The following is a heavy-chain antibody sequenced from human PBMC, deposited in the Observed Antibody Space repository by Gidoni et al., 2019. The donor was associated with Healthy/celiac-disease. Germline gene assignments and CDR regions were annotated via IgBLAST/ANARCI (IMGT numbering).Heavy chain of an antibody. CDR2: INHSGST. CDR3: ARMTTVTLNWFDP. V-gene: IGHV4-34*01. Sequence: QVQLLQWGAGLLKPSETLSLTCAVYGGSFSGYYWSWIRQPPGKGLEWIGEINHSGSTNYNPSLKSRVTISVDTSKNQFSLKLSSVTAADTAVYYCARMTTVTLNWFDPWGQGTLVTVSS. CDR1: GGSFSGYY. D-gene: IGHD4-17*01. J-gene: IGHJ5*02.